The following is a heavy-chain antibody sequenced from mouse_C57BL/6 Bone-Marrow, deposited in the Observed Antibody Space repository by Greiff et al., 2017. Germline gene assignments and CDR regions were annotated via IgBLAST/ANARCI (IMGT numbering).Heavy chain of an antibody. D-gene: IGHD2-12*01. J-gene: IGHJ3*01. CDR3: ARPRYDGFAY. CDR1: GFTFSSYG. CDR2: ISSGGSYT. V-gene: IGHV5-6*01. Sequence: EVKVVESGGDLVKPGGSLKLSCAASGFTFSSYGMSWVRQTPDKRLEWVATISSGGSYTYYPYSVKGRFTISRDNAKNTLYLQMSSLKSEDTAMYYCARPRYDGFAYWGQGTLVTVSA.